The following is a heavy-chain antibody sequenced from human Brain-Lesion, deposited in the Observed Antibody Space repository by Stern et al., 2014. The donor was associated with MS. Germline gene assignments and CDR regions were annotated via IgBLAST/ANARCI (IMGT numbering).Heavy chain of an antibody. D-gene: IGHD6-19*01. CDR3: ARTYSSGWYGGHAFDI. J-gene: IGHJ3*02. V-gene: IGHV5-51*01. CDR2: IYTADSDT. Sequence: VQLVQSGAEVKKPGESLKISCKGSGYRFDNYWIGWVRPKPGKGLEWMGLIYTADSDTRYSPSLQGQVTISADKSISTVYLQLSSLKASDTAMYYCARTYSSGWYGGHAFDIWGQGTMVTVSS. CDR1: GYRFDNYW.